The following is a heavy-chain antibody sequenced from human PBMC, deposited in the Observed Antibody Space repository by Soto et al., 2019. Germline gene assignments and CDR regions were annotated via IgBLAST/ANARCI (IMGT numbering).Heavy chain of an antibody. CDR3: ARVGACLQYLLPPDAFDI. CDR2: ISAYNGNT. J-gene: IGHJ3*02. CDR1: GYTFASYG. V-gene: IGHV1-18*01. D-gene: IGHD4-4*01. Sequence: GASVKVSCKASGYTFASYGISWVRQAPGQGLEWMGWISAYNGNTNYAQKLQGRVTMTTDTSTSTAYMELRSLRSDDTAVYYCARVGACLQYLLPPDAFDIWGQGTMVTVSS.